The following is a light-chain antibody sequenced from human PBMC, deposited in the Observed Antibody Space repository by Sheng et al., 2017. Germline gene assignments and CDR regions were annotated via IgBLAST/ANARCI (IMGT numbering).Light chain of an antibody. CDR2: DDS. CDR1: NIGSRN. CDR3: QVWDSTGGHVV. V-gene: IGLV3-21*03. J-gene: IGLJ2*01. Sequence: SYELTQPPSVSVAPGKTASITCGGNNIGSRNVHWYQQKAGQAPVLVVYDDSDRPSGIPERFSGSNSGNTATLTISRVEAGDEADYYCQVWDSTGGHVVFGGGTKLTVL.